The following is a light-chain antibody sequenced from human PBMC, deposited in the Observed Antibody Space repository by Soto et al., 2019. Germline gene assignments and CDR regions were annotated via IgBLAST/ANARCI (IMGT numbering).Light chain of an antibody. CDR3: LQHNSYPLT. CDR2: AAS. CDR1: QDISDY. Sequence: DIQLTQSPSFLSASVGDRVTITCRASQDISDYLAWFQQKPGKVPKRLIYAASSLQSGVPSRFSGSGSGTEFTLTISSLQPEDFATYYCLQHNSYPLTFGGGTKVDIK. V-gene: IGKV1-17*01. J-gene: IGKJ4*01.